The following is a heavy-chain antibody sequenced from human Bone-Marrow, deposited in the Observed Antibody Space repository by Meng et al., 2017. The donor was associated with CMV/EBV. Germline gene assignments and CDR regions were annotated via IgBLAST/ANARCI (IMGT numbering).Heavy chain of an antibody. V-gene: IGHV5-51*01. CDR2: IYPGDSDT. Sequence: GGSLRLSCKGSGYSFTSYWIGWVRQMPGNGLEWMGIIYPGDSDTRYSPSFQGQVTISADKSISTAYLQWSSLKASDTAMYYCARTWRTVRYCSSTSCLTHMNWFDPWGQGTLVTVSS. J-gene: IGHJ5*02. D-gene: IGHD2-2*01. CDR1: GYSFTSYW. CDR3: ARTWRTVRYCSSTSCLTHMNWFDP.